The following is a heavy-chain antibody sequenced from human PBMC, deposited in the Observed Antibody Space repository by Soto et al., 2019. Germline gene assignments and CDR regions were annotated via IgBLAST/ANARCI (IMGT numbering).Heavy chain of an antibody. CDR3: AGDRSRVLRLDAFDI. D-gene: IGHD5-12*01. J-gene: IGHJ3*02. V-gene: IGHV4-59*01. CDR1: GGSISSYY. Sequence: QVQLQESGPGLVKPSETLSLTCTVSGGSISSYYWSWIRQPPGKGLEWIGYIYYSGSTNYNPSLKRRVTISVDTSKNQFSLQLSSVTAADTAVYYCAGDRSRVLRLDAFDIWGQGTMVTVSS. CDR2: IYYSGST.